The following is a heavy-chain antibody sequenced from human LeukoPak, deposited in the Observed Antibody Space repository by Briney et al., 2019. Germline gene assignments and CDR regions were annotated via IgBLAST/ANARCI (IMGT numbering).Heavy chain of an antibody. CDR3: ARVVGYPTALDLDY. CDR1: GYTFTSYY. J-gene: IGHJ4*02. V-gene: IGHV1-46*01. Sequence: GASVKVSCKASGYTFTSYYMHWVRQAPGQGLEWMGIINPSGGSTSYAQKFQGRVTMTTDTSTSTAYMELRSLRSDDTAVYYCARVVGYPTALDLDYWGQGTLVTVSS. D-gene: IGHD2-15*01. CDR2: INPSGGST.